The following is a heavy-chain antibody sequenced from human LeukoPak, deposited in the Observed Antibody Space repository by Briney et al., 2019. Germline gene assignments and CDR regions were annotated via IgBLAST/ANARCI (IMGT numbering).Heavy chain of an antibody. CDR3: ARGESHIVVVVAATPPPDY. V-gene: IGHV3-30-3*01. Sequence: GRSLRLSCAASGFTFSSYAMHWVRQAPGKGLEWVAVISYDGSNKYYADSVKGRFTISRDNSKNTLYLQMNSLRAEDTAVYYCARGESHIVVVVAATPPPDYWGQGTLVTVSS. CDR2: ISYDGSNK. J-gene: IGHJ4*02. CDR1: GFTFSSYA. D-gene: IGHD2-15*01.